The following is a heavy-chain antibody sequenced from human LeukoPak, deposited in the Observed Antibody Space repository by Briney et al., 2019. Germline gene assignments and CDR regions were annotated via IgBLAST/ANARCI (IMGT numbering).Heavy chain of an antibody. D-gene: IGHD5-24*01. V-gene: IGHV3-7*04. CDR1: GFPFSSYW. CDR3: TRVGYIDEGIDY. J-gene: IGHJ4*02. Sequence: GGSLRLSCVASGFPFSSYWMTWVRQAPGKGLEWVSNIRQDGSKKSYVDSVEGRFTISRDNAKNSLYLQMNSLRAEDTAIYYCTRVGYIDEGIDYWGQGTLVTVSS. CDR2: IRQDGSKK.